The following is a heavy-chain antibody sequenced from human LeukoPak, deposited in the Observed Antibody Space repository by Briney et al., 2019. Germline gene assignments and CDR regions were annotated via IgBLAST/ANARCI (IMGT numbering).Heavy chain of an antibody. V-gene: IGHV4-34*01. CDR3: ARDRYCSGGSCYLARFGY. D-gene: IGHD2-15*01. J-gene: IGHJ4*02. CDR2: INHSGST. Sequence: SETLSLTCAVYGGSFSGYYWSWIHQPPGKGLEWIGEINHSGSTNYNPSLKSRVTISVDTSKNQFSLKLSSVTAADTAVYYCARDRYCSGGSCYLARFGYWGQGTLVTVSS. CDR1: GGSFSGYY.